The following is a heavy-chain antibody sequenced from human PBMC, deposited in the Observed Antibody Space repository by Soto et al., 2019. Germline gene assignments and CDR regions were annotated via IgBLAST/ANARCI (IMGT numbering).Heavy chain of an antibody. CDR1: GFTFSSYS. J-gene: IGHJ6*02. CDR2: ISSSSSTI. Sequence: GGSLRLSCAASGFTFSSYSMNWVRQAPGKGLEWVSYISSSSSTIYYADSVKGRFTISRDNAKNSRYLQMNSLRDEDTAVYYCARDKSGYWYYGMDVWGQGTTVTVSS. CDR3: ARDKSGYWYYGMDV. D-gene: IGHD3-3*01. V-gene: IGHV3-48*02.